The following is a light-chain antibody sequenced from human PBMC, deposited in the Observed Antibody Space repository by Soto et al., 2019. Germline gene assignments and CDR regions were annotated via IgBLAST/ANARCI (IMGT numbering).Light chain of an antibody. V-gene: IGLV1-44*01. Sequence: QYVLTQPPSASGTPGQRVTISCSGSSSNIGSKTVNWYQQLPGTAPKLLIYSNNQRPSGVPDRFSGSKSGTSASLAISGLQSEDEADYYCAAWDDSLNGVVFGGGTKLTVL. J-gene: IGLJ2*01. CDR3: AAWDDSLNGVV. CDR2: SNN. CDR1: SSNIGSKT.